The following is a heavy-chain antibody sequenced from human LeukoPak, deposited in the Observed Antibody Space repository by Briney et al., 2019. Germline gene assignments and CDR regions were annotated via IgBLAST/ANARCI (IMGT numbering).Heavy chain of an antibody. CDR2: IYHSGST. CDR3: ARCFGGFDY. J-gene: IGHJ4*02. Sequence: SETLSLTCTVSGYSISSGYYWGWIRQPPGKGLEWIGSIYHSGSTYYNPSLKSRVTISVDTSKNQFSLKLSSVTAADTAVYYCARCFGGFDYWGQGTLVTVSS. D-gene: IGHD2-15*01. V-gene: IGHV4-38-2*02. CDR1: GYSISSGYY.